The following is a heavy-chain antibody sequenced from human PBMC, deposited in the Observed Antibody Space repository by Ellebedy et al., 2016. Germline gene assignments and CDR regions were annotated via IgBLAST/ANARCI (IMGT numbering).Heavy chain of an antibody. CDR2: INPSDSYT. D-gene: IGHD6-19*01. V-gene: IGHV5-10-1*01. CDR3: ARFGGPSAVGNWFDP. CDR1: GYSFTSYW. J-gene: IGHJ5*02. Sequence: GESLKISXQGPGYSFTSYWLSWVRQMPGKGLEWMGRINPSDSYTNYSPSFQGHVTISADKSISTAYLQWSSLKASDTAMYYCARFGGPSAVGNWFDPWGQGTLVTVSS.